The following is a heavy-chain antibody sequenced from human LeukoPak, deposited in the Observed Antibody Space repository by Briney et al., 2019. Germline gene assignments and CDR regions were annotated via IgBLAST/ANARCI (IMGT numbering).Heavy chain of an antibody. D-gene: IGHD2-2*01. CDR1: GGSISSYY. Sequence: SETLSLTCTVSGGSISSYYCSWIRQPPGKGLEWIGYIDYSGSTNYNPSLKSRVTISVDTSKNQFSLKLSSVTAADTAVYYCARAAALDAFDIWGQGTMVTVSS. V-gene: IGHV4-59*01. CDR3: ARAAALDAFDI. J-gene: IGHJ3*02. CDR2: IDYSGST.